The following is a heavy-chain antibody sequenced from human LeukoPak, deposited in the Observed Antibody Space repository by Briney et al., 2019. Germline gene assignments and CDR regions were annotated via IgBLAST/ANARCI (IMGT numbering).Heavy chain of an antibody. CDR1: GGSFSGYY. J-gene: IGHJ5*02. D-gene: IGHD2-15*01. CDR2: INHSGST. V-gene: IGHV4-34*01. Sequence: NTSETLSLTCAVYGGSFSGYYWSWIRQPPGKGLEWIGEINHSGSTNYNPSLKSRVTISVDTSKNQFSLKLSSVTAADTAVYYCARDGVAATPTGWFDPWGQGTLVTVSS. CDR3: ARDGVAATPTGWFDP.